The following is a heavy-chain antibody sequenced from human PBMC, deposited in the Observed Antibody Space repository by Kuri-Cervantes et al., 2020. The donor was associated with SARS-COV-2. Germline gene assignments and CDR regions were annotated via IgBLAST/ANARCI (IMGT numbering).Heavy chain of an antibody. V-gene: IGHV4-59*08. Sequence: GSLRLSCTVSGGSISSYYWSWIRQPPGKGLEWIGYINYSGSTNYNPSLKSRVTISVDTSKNQFSLKLRSVTAADTAVYYCESDDDFWSGYYYYYGMDVWGQGTTVTVSS. D-gene: IGHD3-3*01. CDR1: GGSISSYY. J-gene: IGHJ6*02. CDR3: ESDDDFWSGYYYYYGMDV. CDR2: INYSGST.